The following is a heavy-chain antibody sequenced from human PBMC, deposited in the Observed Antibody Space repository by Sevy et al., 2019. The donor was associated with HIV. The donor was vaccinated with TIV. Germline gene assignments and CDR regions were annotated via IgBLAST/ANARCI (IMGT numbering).Heavy chain of an antibody. CDR1: GGSISSYY. J-gene: IGHJ6*03. D-gene: IGHD2-15*01. Sequence: SETLSLTCTVSGGSISSYYWSWIRQPPGKGLEWIGYIYYSGSTNYNPSLKSRVTISVDTSKNQFSLKLSSVTAADTAVYYCARLPGCSGGSCYLMPNYYYYMDVWGKGTTVTVSS. CDR2: IYYSGST. V-gene: IGHV4-59*08. CDR3: ARLPGCSGGSCYLMPNYYYYMDV.